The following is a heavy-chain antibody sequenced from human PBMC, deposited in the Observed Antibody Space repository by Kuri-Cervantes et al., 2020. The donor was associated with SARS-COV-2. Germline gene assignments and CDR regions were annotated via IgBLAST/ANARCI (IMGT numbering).Heavy chain of an antibody. Sequence: ESLKISCAASGFTFADYGMSWVRQAPGKGLEWIGEINHSGSTNYNPSLKSRVTISVDTSKNQFSLKLSSVTAADTAVYYCARGSYDFWSGYYTGCWFDPWGQGTLVTVSS. CDR3: ARGSYDFWSGYYTGCWFDP. J-gene: IGHJ5*02. D-gene: IGHD3-3*01. V-gene: IGHV4-34*01. CDR2: INHSGST. CDR1: GFTFADYG.